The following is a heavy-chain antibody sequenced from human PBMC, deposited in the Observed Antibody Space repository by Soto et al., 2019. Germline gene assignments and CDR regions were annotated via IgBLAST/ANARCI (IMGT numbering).Heavy chain of an antibody. J-gene: IGHJ6*02. CDR1: GGSISSSIYY. V-gene: IGHV4-39*01. CDR2: IYYSGST. Sequence: PSETLSLTCTVSGGSISSSIYYWGWIREPPGKGLEWIGSIYYSGSTYYNPSLKSRVTISVDTSKNQFSLKLSSVTAADTAVYYCASRPFPLLVPAAIYSYYGMDVWGQGTTVKVSS. CDR3: ASRPFPLLVPAAIYSYYGMDV. D-gene: IGHD2-2*01.